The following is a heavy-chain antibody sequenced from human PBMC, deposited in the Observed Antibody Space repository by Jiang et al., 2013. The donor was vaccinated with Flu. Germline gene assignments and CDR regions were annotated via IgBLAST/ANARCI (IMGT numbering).Heavy chain of an antibody. D-gene: IGHD1-1*01. V-gene: IGHV4-34*01. Sequence: LKPSETLSLTCAVYGGSFSGYYWSWIRQPPGKGLEWIGEINHSGSTNYNPSLKSRVTISVDTSKNQFSLKLSSVTAADTAVYYCASPPVLGYGDGMDVWGQGTTVTVSS. CDR1: GGSFSGYY. CDR3: ASPPVLGYGDGMDV. J-gene: IGHJ6*02. CDR2: INHSGST.